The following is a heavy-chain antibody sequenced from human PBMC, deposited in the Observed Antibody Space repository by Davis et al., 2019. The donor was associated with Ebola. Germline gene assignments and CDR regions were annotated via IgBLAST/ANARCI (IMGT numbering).Heavy chain of an antibody. D-gene: IGHD6-19*01. V-gene: IGHV3-48*02. CDR2: ISSSSSTI. Sequence: GESLKISCAASGFTFSSYEMNWVRQAPGKGLEWVSYISSSSSTIYYADSVKGRFTISRDNAKNSLYLQMNSLRDEDTAVYYCARAESSYSSGWYDYYYGMDVWGQGTTVTVSS. CDR1: GFTFSSYE. CDR3: ARAESSYSSGWYDYYYGMDV. J-gene: IGHJ6*02.